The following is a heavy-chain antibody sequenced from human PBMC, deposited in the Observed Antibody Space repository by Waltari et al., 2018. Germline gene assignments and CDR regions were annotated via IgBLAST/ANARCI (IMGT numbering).Heavy chain of an antibody. CDR2: INHSGST. V-gene: IGHV4-34*01. Sequence: QVQLQQWGAGLLKPSETLSLTCAVYGGSFSGYYWSWIRQPPGKGLEWIGEINHSGSTNYNPSLTSRVTISVDTSKNQFSLKLSAVTAADTAVYYCARDPGGAAGRNYWGQGTLVTVSS. D-gene: IGHD6-13*01. J-gene: IGHJ4*02. CDR1: GGSFSGYY. CDR3: ARDPGGAAGRNY.